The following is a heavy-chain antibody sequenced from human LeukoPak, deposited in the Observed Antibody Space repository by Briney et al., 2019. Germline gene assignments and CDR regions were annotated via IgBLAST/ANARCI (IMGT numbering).Heavy chain of an antibody. CDR2: IYYSGST. CDR3: ARIRGSYYGYYYYYMDV. V-gene: IGHV4-59*01. Sequence: SETLSLTCAVYGGSFSGYYWSWIRQPPGKGLEWIGYIYYSGSTNYNPSLKSRVTISVDTSKNQFSLKLSSVTAADTAVYYCARIRGSYYGYYYYYMDVWGKGTTVTVSS. J-gene: IGHJ6*03. D-gene: IGHD1-26*01. CDR1: GGSFSGYY.